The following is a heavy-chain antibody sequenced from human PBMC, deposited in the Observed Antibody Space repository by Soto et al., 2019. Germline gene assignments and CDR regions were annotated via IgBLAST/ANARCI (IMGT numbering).Heavy chain of an antibody. V-gene: IGHV4-39*01. Sequence: QLQLQESGPGLVKPSETLSLTCTVSGGSISSSSYYWGWIRQPPGKGLEWIGSIYYSGSTYNNPSLKSRVTIYVDTSKNQFSLKLSSVTAADTAVYYCARRGPYGDGGYFDYWGQGTLVTVSS. CDR2: IYYSGST. CDR3: ARRGPYGDGGYFDY. D-gene: IGHD4-17*01. CDR1: GGSISSSSYY. J-gene: IGHJ4*02.